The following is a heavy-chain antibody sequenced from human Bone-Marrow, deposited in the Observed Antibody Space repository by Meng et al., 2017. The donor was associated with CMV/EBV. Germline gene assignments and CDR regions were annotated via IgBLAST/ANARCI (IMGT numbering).Heavy chain of an antibody. V-gene: IGHV3-21*01. CDR3: ARDPFGLGVNYFDY. CDR1: GFTFSSYS. Sequence: GESLKISCAASGFTFSSYSMNWARQAPGKGLEWVSSISSSSSYIYYADSVKGRFTISRDNAKNSLYLQMNSLRAEDTAVYYCARDPFGLGVNYFDYWGQGTLVTVSS. J-gene: IGHJ4*02. D-gene: IGHD3/OR15-3a*01. CDR2: ISSSSSYI.